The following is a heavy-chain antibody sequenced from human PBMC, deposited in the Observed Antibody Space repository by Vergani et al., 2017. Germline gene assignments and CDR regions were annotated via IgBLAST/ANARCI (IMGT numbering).Heavy chain of an antibody. CDR1: GFSIDNGYY. D-gene: IGHD6-13*01. V-gene: IGHV4-38-2*01. Sequence: QVQLQESGPGLVKPSETLSLTCAVSGFSIDNGYYWDWIRQHPGKGLEWIGSIYRTGRTHFNPSLKSRVTISVDTSNNHFSLRLNSLTAADTAVYYCARHKEQLVPGNYYYYYYMDVWGKGTSVTVSS. CDR3: ARHKEQLVPGNYYYYYYMDV. J-gene: IGHJ6*03. CDR2: IYRTGRT.